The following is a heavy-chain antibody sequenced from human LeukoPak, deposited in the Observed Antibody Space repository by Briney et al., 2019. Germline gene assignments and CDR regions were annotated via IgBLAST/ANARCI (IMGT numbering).Heavy chain of an antibody. J-gene: IGHJ5*02. Sequence: ASVKVSCKASGYTFTSYAMHWVRQAPGQRLEWMGWINAGNGNTKYSQKFQGRVTITRDTSASTAYMEVDSLTSDDTAVYYCARESACGTTNCLAPADWLDPWGQGTLVIVSS. CDR2: INAGNGNT. CDR3: ARESACGTTNCLAPADWLDP. V-gene: IGHV1-3*01. D-gene: IGHD2-2*01. CDR1: GYTFTSYA.